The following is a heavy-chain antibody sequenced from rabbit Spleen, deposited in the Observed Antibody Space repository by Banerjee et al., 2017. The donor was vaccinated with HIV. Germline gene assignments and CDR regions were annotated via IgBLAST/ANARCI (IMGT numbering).Heavy chain of an antibody. CDR2: IWGGANGAT. CDR3: ARASNSGWGGDFSFIL. Sequence: QSLEESGGGLVKPEGSLTLTCKASGIDFNNYYYMCWVRQAPGKGLEWIGCIWGGANGATYYASWVNGRFTVSSDNAQNGVNLQMTGMTTADTATYFCARASNSGWGGDFSFILWGPGSLVTVS. V-gene: IGHV1S40*01. D-gene: IGHD4-1*01. CDR1: GIDFNNYYY. J-gene: IGHJ4*01.